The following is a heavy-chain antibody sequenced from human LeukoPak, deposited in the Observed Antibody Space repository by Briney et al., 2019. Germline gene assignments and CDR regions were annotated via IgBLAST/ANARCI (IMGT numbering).Heavy chain of an antibody. Sequence: SETLSLTCTVSGDSISSSSYYWGWIRQPPGKGLEWIASIYYSGNTYYNPSLESRVTIFVDTSKNEFSLNMSSVTAADTAAYYCARHLQYSYYYYMDVWGQGTTVTVSS. J-gene: IGHJ6*03. D-gene: IGHD5-24*01. CDR2: IYYSGNT. CDR3: ARHLQYSYYYYMDV. CDR1: GDSISSSSYY. V-gene: IGHV4-39*01.